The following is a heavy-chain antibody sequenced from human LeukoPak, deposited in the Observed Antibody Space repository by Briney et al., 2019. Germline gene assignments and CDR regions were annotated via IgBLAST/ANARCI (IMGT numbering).Heavy chain of an antibody. J-gene: IGHJ4*02. CDR1: GYTFTSYY. V-gene: IGHV1-46*01. Sequence: ASVKVSCKASGYTFTSYYMHWVRQAPGQGLEWMGIINPSGGSTSYAQKFQDRVTMTRDMSTSTVYMELSSLRSEDTAVYYCAREGSSGCDYWGQGKLVTVSS. CDR3: AREGSSGCDY. CDR2: INPSGGST. D-gene: IGHD6-19*01.